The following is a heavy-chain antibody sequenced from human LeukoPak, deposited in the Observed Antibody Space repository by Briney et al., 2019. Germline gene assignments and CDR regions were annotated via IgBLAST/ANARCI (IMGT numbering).Heavy chain of an antibody. J-gene: IGHJ6*02. D-gene: IGHD2-2*01. Sequence: ASVKVSCKASGYTFTSYGISRVRQAPGQGLEWMGWISAYNGNTNYAQKLQGRVTMTTDTSTSTAYMELRSLRSDDTAVYYCAREAAAMYYYYGMDVWGQGTTVTVSS. CDR3: AREAAAMYYYYGMDV. CDR2: ISAYNGNT. V-gene: IGHV1-18*01. CDR1: GYTFTSYG.